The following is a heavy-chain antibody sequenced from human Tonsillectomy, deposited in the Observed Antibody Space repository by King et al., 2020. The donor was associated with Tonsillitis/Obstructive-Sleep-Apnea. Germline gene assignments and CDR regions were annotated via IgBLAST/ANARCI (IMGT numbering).Heavy chain of an antibody. CDR3: ARAAQPPYYDFWSGQFYYYMDV. CDR1: GYTFTNYG. D-gene: IGHD3-3*01. V-gene: IGHV1-18*01. CDR2: ISAYNGNT. J-gene: IGHJ6*03. Sequence: VQLVQSGAEVKKPGASVKVSCKASGYTFTNYGISWVRQAPGQGLEWMGWISAYNGNTNYAQKLQGRVTMTTDTSTSTAYMELRSLRSDDTAVYYCARAAQPPYYDFWSGQFYYYMDVWGKGTTVTVSS.